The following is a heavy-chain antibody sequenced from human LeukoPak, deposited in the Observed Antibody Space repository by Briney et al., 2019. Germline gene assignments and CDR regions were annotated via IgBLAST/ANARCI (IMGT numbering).Heavy chain of an antibody. CDR3: ARDHNGGNSFDY. Sequence: ASVKVSCKASGYTFTGYYMHWVRQAPGQGLEWMGWINPSSGGTNYAQKFQGRVTMTRDTSISTAYMELSSLRSEDTAVYYCARDHNGGNSFDYWGQGTLITVSS. CDR1: GYTFTGYY. CDR2: INPSSGGT. V-gene: IGHV1-2*02. D-gene: IGHD4-23*01. J-gene: IGHJ4*02.